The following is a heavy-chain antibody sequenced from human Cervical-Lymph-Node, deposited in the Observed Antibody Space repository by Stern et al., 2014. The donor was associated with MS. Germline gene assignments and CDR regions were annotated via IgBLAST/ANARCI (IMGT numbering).Heavy chain of an antibody. CDR1: GFTFSTSD. CDR3: ARVGGGGVFDL. D-gene: IGHD2-8*02. Sequence: EVQLVESGGGLVQPGGSLRVSCAVPGFTFSTSDMTWVRQATGQGLECLSFITTAGDTYYPDSVKGRFIISRENAKNSLYLQMDSLRPGDTAVYSCARVGGGGVFDLWGQGTRVTVSS. CDR2: ITTAGDT. J-gene: IGHJ3*01. V-gene: IGHV3-13*01.